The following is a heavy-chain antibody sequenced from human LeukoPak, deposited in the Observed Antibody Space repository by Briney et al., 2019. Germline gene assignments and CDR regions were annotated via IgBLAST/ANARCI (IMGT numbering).Heavy chain of an antibody. CDR3: ARVSPGEGYYDSSGYRTDAFDI. D-gene: IGHD3-22*01. CDR1: GGSISSSSYY. Sequence: SETLSLTCTVSGGSISSSSYYWGWIRQPPGKGLEWIGSIYYSGSTYYNPSLKSRVTISVDTSKNQFSLKLSSVTAADTAVYYCARVSPGEGYYDSSGYRTDAFDIWGQGTMVSVSS. J-gene: IGHJ3*02. V-gene: IGHV4-39*07. CDR2: IYYSGST.